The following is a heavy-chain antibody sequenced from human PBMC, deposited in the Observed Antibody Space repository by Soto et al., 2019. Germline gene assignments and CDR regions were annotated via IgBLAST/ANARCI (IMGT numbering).Heavy chain of an antibody. Sequence: EVQLVESGGGLVQPGRSLRLSCAASGFIFEDYAMHWVRQAPGKGLEWVSGISWNSGSIGYVASVKGRVTISRDNTKNPVYVQMNSLRTEDTVLYYCAKDIGWELRGPVYSGQGTLVTVSS. D-gene: IGHD1-26*01. CDR2: ISWNSGSI. CDR1: GFIFEDYA. CDR3: AKDIGWELRGPVY. J-gene: IGHJ4*02. V-gene: IGHV3-9*01.